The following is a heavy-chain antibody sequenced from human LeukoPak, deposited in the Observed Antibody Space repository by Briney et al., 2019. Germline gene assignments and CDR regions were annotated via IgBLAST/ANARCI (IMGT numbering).Heavy chain of an antibody. CDR1: GGSFSGYY. Sequence: SETLSLTCAVYGGSFSGYYWSWIRQPPGKGLEWIGYIYHSGSTYYNPSLKSRVTISVDRSKNQFSLKLSSVTAADTAVYYCARDLDYWGQGTPVTVSS. V-gene: IGHV4-34*01. J-gene: IGHJ4*02. CDR2: IYHSGST. CDR3: ARDLDY.